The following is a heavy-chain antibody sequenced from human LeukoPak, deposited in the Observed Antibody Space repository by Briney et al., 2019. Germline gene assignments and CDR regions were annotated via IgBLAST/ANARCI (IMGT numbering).Heavy chain of an antibody. V-gene: IGHV3-23*01. D-gene: IGHD1-14*01. Sequence: GGSLRLSCAASGFTFSNYAMNWVRQAPGKGLEWVSVISGSGGNTYYADSVRGRFTISRDNSKNTLYLQMNSLRAEDTAVYYCAKPARTDAFDIWGQGTMITVSS. J-gene: IGHJ3*02. CDR1: GFTFSNYA. CDR3: AKPARTDAFDI. CDR2: ISGSGGNT.